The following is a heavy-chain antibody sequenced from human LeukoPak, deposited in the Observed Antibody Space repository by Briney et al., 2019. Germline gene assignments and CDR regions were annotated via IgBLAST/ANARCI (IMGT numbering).Heavy chain of an antibody. CDR1: GFFFGAYA. CDR2: IRSKTYGGAI. V-gene: IGHV3-49*03. Sequence: PGRSLRLSCTTSGFFFGAYAMSWFRQAPGKGLEWVGFIRSKTYGGAIEYAASVKGRFTISRDDSKGIAYLQTNSLKTEDTAVYYCARDQLGGDPDNYYYYYMDVWGKGTTVTVSS. D-gene: IGHD4-17*01. CDR3: ARDQLGGDPDNYYYYYMDV. J-gene: IGHJ6*03.